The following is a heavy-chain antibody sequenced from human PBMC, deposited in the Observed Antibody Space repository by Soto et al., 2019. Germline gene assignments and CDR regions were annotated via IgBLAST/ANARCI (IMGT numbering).Heavy chain of an antibody. V-gene: IGHV4-30-2*01. J-gene: IGHJ3*02. Sequence: SETLSRTCAVSGGSIISGGYSWSWIRQPPVKCLEWIWYRYHSGSTDYKPSLKIRLTVSLGRSSGQCSVELISVTAADTAVYFCAASYYGILTCHFAFDIWGHGTMVTVSS. CDR1: GGSIISGGYS. CDR2: RYHSGST. CDR3: AASYYGILTCHFAFDI. D-gene: IGHD3-9*01.